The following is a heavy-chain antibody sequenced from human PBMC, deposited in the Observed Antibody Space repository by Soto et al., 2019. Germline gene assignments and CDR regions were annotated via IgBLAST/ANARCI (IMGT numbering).Heavy chain of an antibody. CDR1: GGSISSSSYY. J-gene: IGHJ5*02. CDR2: IYYSGST. CDR3: ASEPYYYDSSGYYP. V-gene: IGHV4-39*01. Sequence: QLQLQESGPGLVKPSETLSLTCTVSGGSISSSSYYWGWIRQPPGKGLEWIGSIYYSGSTYYNPSPKSRVTXXVXTXXNQFSLKLSSVTAADTAVYYCASEPYYYDSSGYYPWGQGTLVTVSS. D-gene: IGHD3-22*01.